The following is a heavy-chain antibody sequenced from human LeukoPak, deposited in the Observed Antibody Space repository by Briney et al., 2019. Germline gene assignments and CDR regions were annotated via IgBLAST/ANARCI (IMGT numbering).Heavy chain of an antibody. CDR3: ATLRLPAATTKAFDY. D-gene: IGHD2-2*01. CDR2: IRYDGSNK. CDR1: GFTFSSYD. Sequence: GGSLRLSCAASGFTFSSYDMHWVRQAPGKGLEWVAFIRYDGSNKYYADSVKGRFTISRDTSKNTLYLQMNSLRAEDTAVYYCATLRLPAATTKAFDYWGQGTLVTVSS. V-gene: IGHV3-30*02. J-gene: IGHJ4*02.